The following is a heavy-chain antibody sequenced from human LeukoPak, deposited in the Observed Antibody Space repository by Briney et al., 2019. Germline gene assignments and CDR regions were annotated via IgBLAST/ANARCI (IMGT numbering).Heavy chain of an antibody. Sequence: GESLKISCQGFGYSFTSYWIGWVRQMPGKGLEWMGIIHPTDSDTQYSPSCQGHVTISADKSINTVYLQWSSLKASDTAMYYCAKRLFDIWEPYDCCDPWGQGTLVNVSS. J-gene: IGHJ5*02. CDR3: AKRLFDIWEPYDCCDP. CDR2: IHPTDSDT. D-gene: IGHD3-9*01. V-gene: IGHV5-51*01. CDR1: GYSFTSYW.